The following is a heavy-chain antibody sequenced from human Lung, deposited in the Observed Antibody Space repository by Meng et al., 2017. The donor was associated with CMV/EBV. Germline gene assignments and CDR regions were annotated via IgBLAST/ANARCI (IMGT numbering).Heavy chain of an antibody. CDR2: INAYNGDT. J-gene: IGHJ4*02. CDR1: GYTFTNYG. D-gene: IGHD1-26*01. CDR3: ARVEVGITSGDY. V-gene: IGHV1-18*01. Sequence: QAQLVQSGGEVKKPGAPVKVSCKASGYTFTNYGITWVRQAPGQGLEWMGWINAYNGDTNCAQTLQGRVTMTTDTSTSTAYMELRSLRSDDTAVYYCARVEVGITSGDYWGQGTLVTVSS.